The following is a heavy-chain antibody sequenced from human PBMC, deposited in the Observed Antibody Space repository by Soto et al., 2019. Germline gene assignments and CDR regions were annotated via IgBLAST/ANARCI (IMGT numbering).Heavy chain of an antibody. CDR1: GYNFASYL. D-gene: IGHD4-4*01. Sequence: GESLKISCKGSGYNFASYLITWVRQMPGKGLEWMGRIDPTYSYTNYSPSFQGHVTISADKSISTAYLQWSSLKASDTAIYYCARRGDDYSNYYDNWFDPWGQGTLVTVSS. J-gene: IGHJ5*02. CDR3: ARRGDDYSNYYDNWFDP. CDR2: IDPTYSYT. V-gene: IGHV5-10-1*01.